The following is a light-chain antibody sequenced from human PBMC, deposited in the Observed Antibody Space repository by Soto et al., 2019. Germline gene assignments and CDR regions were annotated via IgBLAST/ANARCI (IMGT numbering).Light chain of an antibody. V-gene: IGKV3-20*01. Sequence: EIVLTQSPGTLSLSPGERATLSCRASQSVSSSYLAWYQQKPGQAPRLLIYGASSRATGIPDRFSGSGSVTDFPLTISRLEHEDFPVYYCQQYGSPPNTFGQGTKLEIK. CDR1: QSVSSSY. CDR2: GAS. CDR3: QQYGSPPNT. J-gene: IGKJ2*01.